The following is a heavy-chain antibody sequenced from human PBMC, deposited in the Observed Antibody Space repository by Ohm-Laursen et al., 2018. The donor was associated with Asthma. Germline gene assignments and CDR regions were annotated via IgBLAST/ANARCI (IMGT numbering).Heavy chain of an antibody. D-gene: IGHD1-26*01. J-gene: IGHJ1*01. Sequence: SLRLSCAASGFTFSTYSMHWVRQAPGKGLEWVSFISSKSSTIYSANTVKGRFTVSRDNAKNSLYLQMNSLRDEDTAVYYCARIGPEWELPGREYSLHHWGEGTLVTVSS. CDR2: ISSKSSTI. V-gene: IGHV3-48*02. CDR3: ARIGPEWELPGREYSLHH. CDR1: GFTFSTYS.